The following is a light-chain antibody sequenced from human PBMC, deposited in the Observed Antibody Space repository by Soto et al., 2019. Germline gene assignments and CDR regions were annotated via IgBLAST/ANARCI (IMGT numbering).Light chain of an antibody. CDR2: EVV. Sequence: QSVLTQPPSASGSPGQSVTISCTGTKNDIGVYDFVSWYQHHPGKAPRLIIYEVVQRPSRVPDRFSGSKSGNTASLTVSGLQAADEADYFCKSYAGSNTYVFGSGNKVTVL. J-gene: IGLJ1*01. CDR3: KSYAGSNTYV. CDR1: KNDIGVYDF. V-gene: IGLV2-8*01.